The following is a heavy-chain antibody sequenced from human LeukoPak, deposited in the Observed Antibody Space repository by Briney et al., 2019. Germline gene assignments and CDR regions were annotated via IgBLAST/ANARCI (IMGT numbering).Heavy chain of an antibody. CDR2: ISYSGST. J-gene: IGHJ4*02. D-gene: IGHD1-26*01. Sequence: SETLSLTCTVSGGSISRYYWSWIRQPPGKGLEWIGYISYSGSTNYNPSLKSRVTISVDTSKNQFSLKLNSVTATDTAVYYCARHSGSYYDSYVYWGQGTLVTVSS. V-gene: IGHV4-59*08. CDR1: GGSISRYY. CDR3: ARHSGSYYDSYVY.